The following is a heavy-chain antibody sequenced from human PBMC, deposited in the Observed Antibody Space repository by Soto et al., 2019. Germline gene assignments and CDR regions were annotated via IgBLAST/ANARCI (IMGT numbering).Heavy chain of an antibody. V-gene: IGHV3-11*01. D-gene: IGHD1-26*01. Sequence: GGAPRLSCAAPGFTFRDYYMSWIRQAPGEGLEWVSYISSSGSTIYYAESVKGRFTISRDNAKNSLYLQMNSLRAEHTAVYYCARVNSGVAVPDAFDIWGQGTIVTVSS. CDR3: ARVNSGVAVPDAFDI. CDR2: ISSSGSTI. CDR1: GFTFRDYY. J-gene: IGHJ3*02.